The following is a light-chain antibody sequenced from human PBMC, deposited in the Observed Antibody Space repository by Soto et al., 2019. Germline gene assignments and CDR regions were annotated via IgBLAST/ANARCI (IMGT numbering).Light chain of an antibody. Sequence: QSVLTQPPSASGTPGQRVTISCSGSGSSIGTNTVNWYRQLPGTAPKLLIYGDNQRPSRVPDRFSGSKSGTSASLAISGLQSEDEADYYCAAWDGSLNNVLFGGGTKLTVL. CDR3: AAWDGSLNNVL. V-gene: IGLV1-44*01. CDR1: GSSIGTNT. J-gene: IGLJ2*01. CDR2: GDN.